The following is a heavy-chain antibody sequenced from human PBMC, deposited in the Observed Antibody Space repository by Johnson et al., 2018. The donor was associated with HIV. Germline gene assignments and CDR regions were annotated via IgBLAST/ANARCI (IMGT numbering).Heavy chain of an antibody. D-gene: IGHD5-18*01. CDR1: GFTFSSYG. CDR2: ISYDGKNK. Sequence: QVQLVESGGGVVQPGRSLRLSCAASGFTFSSYGMHWVRQAPGKGLEWVAVISYDGKNKYYADSVKGRFTISRDKSKNTRYLQMNSLRDEDTAVYHCAKERLLHDAFDSWGQGTMVTVSS. V-gene: IGHV3-30*18. J-gene: IGHJ3*01. CDR3: AKERLLHDAFDS.